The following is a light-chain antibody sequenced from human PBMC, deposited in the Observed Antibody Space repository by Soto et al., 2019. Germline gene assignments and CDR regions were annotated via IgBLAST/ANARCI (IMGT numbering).Light chain of an antibody. Sequence: EILLTQSPGTLSLSPGERATFSCRASQIVTSTSLAWYQQKPGQAPRLLIYGASNSAAGLPARGSGSGSGTDLTLNISRLEPADAEVYYCQQYGSSSYTFGPGTKLQIK. CDR1: QIVTSTS. V-gene: IGKV3-20*01. J-gene: IGKJ2*01. CDR2: GAS. CDR3: QQYGSSSYT.